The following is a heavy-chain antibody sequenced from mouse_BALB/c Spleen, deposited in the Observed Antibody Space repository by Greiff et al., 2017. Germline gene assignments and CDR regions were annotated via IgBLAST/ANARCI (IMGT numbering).Heavy chain of an antibody. Sequence: EVKLMESGAELVKPGASVKLSCTASGFNIKDTYMHWVKQRPEQGLEWIGRIDPANGNTKYDPKFQGKATITADTSSNTAYLQLSSLTSEDTAVYYCAWYGSLYAMDYWGQGTSVTVSS. CDR3: AWYGSLYAMDY. J-gene: IGHJ4*01. CDR2: IDPANGNT. V-gene: IGHV14-3*02. D-gene: IGHD2-10*02. CDR1: GFNIKDTY.